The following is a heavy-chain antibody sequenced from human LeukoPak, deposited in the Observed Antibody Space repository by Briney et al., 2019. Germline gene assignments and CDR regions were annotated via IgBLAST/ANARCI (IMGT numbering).Heavy chain of an antibody. D-gene: IGHD3-16*01. V-gene: IGHV4-39*07. CDR3: SRGGANDL. J-gene: IGHJ5*02. CDR1: GDSISSTAYY. CDR2: IHFSGTI. Sequence: PSETLSLTCTVSGDSISSTAYYWGWSRQPPGKGLEWLGMIHFSGTIYNNPSLMSRVTISVDTSKNQFSLKLSSVTAADTAVYFCSRGGANDLWGQGTLVTVSS.